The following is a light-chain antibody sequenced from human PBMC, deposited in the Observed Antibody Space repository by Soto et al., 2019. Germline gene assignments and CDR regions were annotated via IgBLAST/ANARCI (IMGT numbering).Light chain of an antibody. CDR3: QQRSNWPT. Sequence: EIVLTQSPATLSLSPGERSTLSCMASQSVSSYLAWYQQKPGQSPRLLIYDASNRATGIPARLSGSGSGTDFTLTISSLEPEDFSVYYCQQRSNWPTFGQGTKVDIK. V-gene: IGKV3-11*01. CDR1: QSVSSY. CDR2: DAS. J-gene: IGKJ1*01.